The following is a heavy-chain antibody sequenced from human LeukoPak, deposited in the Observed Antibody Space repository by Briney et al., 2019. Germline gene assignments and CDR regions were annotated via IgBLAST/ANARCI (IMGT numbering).Heavy chain of an antibody. CDR2: INPNSGGT. J-gene: IGHJ4*02. V-gene: IGHV1-2*02. D-gene: IGHD5-12*01. CDR3: ARVGYSGYDSDFDY. CDR1: GYTFTGYY. Sequence: PLASVKVSCKASGYTFTGYYMHWVRQAPGQGLEWMGWINPNSGGTNYAQKFQGRVTMTRDTSISTAYMELSRLRSDDTAVYYCARVGYSGYDSDFDYWGQGTLVTVSS.